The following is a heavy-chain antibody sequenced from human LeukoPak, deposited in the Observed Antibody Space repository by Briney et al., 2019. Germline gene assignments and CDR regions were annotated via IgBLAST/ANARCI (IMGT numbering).Heavy chain of an antibody. CDR2: IYSGGST. D-gene: IGHD3-16*01. Sequence: GGSLRLSCAASGFTVNSNYMSWVRQAPGKGLEWVSVIYSGGSTYYADSVKGRFTISRHNSKNTLYLQMNSLRAEDTAVYYCARDWGYYYYYGMDVWGQGTTVTVSS. J-gene: IGHJ6*02. V-gene: IGHV3-53*01. CDR1: GFTVNSNY. CDR3: ARDWGYYYYYGMDV.